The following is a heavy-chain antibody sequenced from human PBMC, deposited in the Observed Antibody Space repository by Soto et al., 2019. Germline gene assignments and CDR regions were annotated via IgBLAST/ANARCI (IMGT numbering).Heavy chain of an antibody. D-gene: IGHD4-17*01. V-gene: IGHV3-23*01. Sequence: GGSLRLSCAASGFTFSSYAMSWVRQAPGKGLEWVSAISGSGGSTYYADSVKGRFTISRDNSKNTLYLQMNSLRAEDTAVYYCAVSDYGDGRYGYWGQGTLVTVSS. CDR3: AVSDYGDGRYGY. CDR1: GFTFSSYA. J-gene: IGHJ4*02. CDR2: ISGSGGST.